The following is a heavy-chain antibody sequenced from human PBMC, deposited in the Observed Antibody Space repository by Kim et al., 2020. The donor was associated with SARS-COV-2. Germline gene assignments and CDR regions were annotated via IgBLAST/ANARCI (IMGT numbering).Heavy chain of an antibody. CDR2: IKKDGSET. V-gene: IGHV3-7*05. Sequence: GGSLRLSCAASDINFRSLWVNWLSQAPGKGMEWVGNIKKDGSETKYLESVKGRLTISRDNAKQSVFLQMDNLRAEDTAVYYCAGGSGWLIEYWGQRTLVAVSS. J-gene: IGHJ4*02. CDR3: AGGSGWLIEY. D-gene: IGHD6-19*01. CDR1: DINFRSLW.